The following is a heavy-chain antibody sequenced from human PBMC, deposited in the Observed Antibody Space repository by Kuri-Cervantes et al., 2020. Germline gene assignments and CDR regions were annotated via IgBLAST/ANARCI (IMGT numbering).Heavy chain of an antibody. CDR1: GFTFSSYS. J-gene: IGHJ1*01. CDR2: ISSSSGSTV. CDR3: AGDIDFCAPPSEWFQY. D-gene: IGHD3-3*01. V-gene: IGHV3-48*04. Sequence: GGSLRLSCAASGFTFSSYSMNWVRQAPGKGLVWVSYISSSSGSTVYYADSVKGRLTVSRDNAKKSLFLQMNSLKAEDTAVYYCAGDIDFCAPPSEWFQYWGQGTLVTVSS.